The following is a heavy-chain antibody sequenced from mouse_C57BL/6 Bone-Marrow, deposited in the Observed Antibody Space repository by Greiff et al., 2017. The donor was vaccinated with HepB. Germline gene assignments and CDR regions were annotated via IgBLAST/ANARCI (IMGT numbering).Heavy chain of an antibody. CDR2: INPSSGYT. Sequence: VNVVESGAELARPGASVKMSCKASGYTFTSYTMHWVKQRPGQGLEWIGYINPSSGYTKYNQKFKDKATLTADKSSSTAYMQLSSLTSEDSAVYYCARELITTVVADYFDYWGQGTTLTVSS. V-gene: IGHV1-4*01. D-gene: IGHD1-1*01. CDR1: GYTFTSYT. J-gene: IGHJ2*01. CDR3: ARELITTVVADYFDY.